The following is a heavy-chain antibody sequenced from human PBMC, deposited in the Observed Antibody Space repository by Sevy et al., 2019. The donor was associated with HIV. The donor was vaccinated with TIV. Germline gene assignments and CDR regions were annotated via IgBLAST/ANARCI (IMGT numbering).Heavy chain of an antibody. D-gene: IGHD3-3*01. J-gene: IGHJ6*02. Sequence: ASVKVSCKASGYTFTSYGISWVRQAPGQGLEWMGWISAYNGNTNYAQTLQGRVTMTTDTSTSTAYMGLRSLRSDDTAVYYCARDDTTGRTGYDFWSGSNYYYYYYGMDVWGQGTTVTVSS. V-gene: IGHV1-18*01. CDR2: ISAYNGNT. CDR3: ARDDTTGRTGYDFWSGSNYYYYYYGMDV. CDR1: GYTFTSYG.